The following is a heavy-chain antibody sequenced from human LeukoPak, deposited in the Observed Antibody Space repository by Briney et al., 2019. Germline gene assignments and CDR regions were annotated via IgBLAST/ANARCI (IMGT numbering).Heavy chain of an antibody. J-gene: IGHJ4*02. CDR1: GFTFSSYD. CDR3: AKDSRYYYDSSGYGNFFDY. CDR2: ICTAGDP. V-gene: IGHV3-13*05. Sequence: GGSLRLSCAASGFTFSSYDMHWVRQATGKGLEWVSAICTAGDPYYPGSVKGRFTISRDNSKNTLYLQMNSLRAEDTAVYYCAKDSRYYYDSSGYGNFFDYWGQGTLVTVSS. D-gene: IGHD3-22*01.